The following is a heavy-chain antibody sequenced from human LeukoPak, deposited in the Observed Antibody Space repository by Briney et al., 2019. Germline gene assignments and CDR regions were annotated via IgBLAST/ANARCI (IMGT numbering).Heavy chain of an antibody. V-gene: IGHV3-20*04. CDR2: INWNGGST. J-gene: IGHJ4*02. CDR1: GFTFDDYG. D-gene: IGHD6-13*01. CDR3: ARGERYSSYKKFDY. Sequence: GGSLRLSCAASGFTFDDYGMSWVRQAPGKGLEWVSGINWNGGSTGYADSVKGRFTISRDNAKNSLYLQMNSLRAEDTALYYCARGERYSSYKKFDYWGQGTLVTVSS.